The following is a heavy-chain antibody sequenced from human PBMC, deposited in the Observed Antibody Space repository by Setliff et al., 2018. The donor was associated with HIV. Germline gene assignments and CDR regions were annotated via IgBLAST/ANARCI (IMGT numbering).Heavy chain of an antibody. CDR3: ARDYLHVFDI. J-gene: IGHJ3*02. CDR1: GHTFTDYY. Sequence: GASVKVSCKASGHTFTDYYIHWVRQAPGQGLEWMGWINSASGGTNYAQNFQGRVTVTRDTSINTAYVELNSLKSDDTAVYYCARDYLHVFDIWGQGTMATVSS. V-gene: IGHV1-2*02. CDR2: INSASGGT.